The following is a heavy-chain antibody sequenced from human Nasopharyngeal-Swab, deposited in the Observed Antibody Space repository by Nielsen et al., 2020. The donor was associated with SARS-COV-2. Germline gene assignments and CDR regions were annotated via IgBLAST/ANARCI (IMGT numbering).Heavy chain of an antibody. D-gene: IGHD1-26*01. J-gene: IGHJ6*02. CDR3: ARGRPGTYYTYYYGLDV. Sequence: LRLSCRVSDDSLRRGGFYWTWIRPPAGRGLEVIGRTSIRGTTNYSPPFKNRVTMSLDTSKKQFFLRLASVSAADTAIYYCARGRPGTYYTYYYGLDVWGQGTTVTVSS. CDR1: DDSLRRGGFY. V-gene: IGHV4-61*02. CDR2: TSIRGTT.